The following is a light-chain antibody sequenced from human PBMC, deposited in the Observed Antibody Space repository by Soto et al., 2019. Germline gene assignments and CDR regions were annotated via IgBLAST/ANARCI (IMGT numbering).Light chain of an antibody. J-gene: IGLJ2*01. Sequence: QSVLTQPASVSGSPGQSITISCTGTSSDVWSYNLVSWYQQHPGTAPKLMIYEDSKRPSGVSNRFSGSKSGNTASLTISGLQAEDEADYYCCSYAGSSPPVIFGGGTKLTVL. V-gene: IGLV2-23*01. CDR1: SSDVWSYNL. CDR2: EDS. CDR3: CSYAGSSPPVI.